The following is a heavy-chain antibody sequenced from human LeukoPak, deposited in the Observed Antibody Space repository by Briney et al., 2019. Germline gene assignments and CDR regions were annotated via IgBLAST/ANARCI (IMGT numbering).Heavy chain of an antibody. Sequence: SETLSLTCSVSGDSISNYYWSWIRQPPGEGLEWVAYIYYSGSTNYNPSLKSRVTISVHTSKNQFSLELRSVTAADTAVCYCARHPSRGTDGYAFDYWGQGTLVTVSS. J-gene: IGHJ4*02. D-gene: IGHD5-24*01. CDR2: IYYSGST. CDR1: GDSISNYY. V-gene: IGHV4-59*08. CDR3: ARHPSRGTDGYAFDY.